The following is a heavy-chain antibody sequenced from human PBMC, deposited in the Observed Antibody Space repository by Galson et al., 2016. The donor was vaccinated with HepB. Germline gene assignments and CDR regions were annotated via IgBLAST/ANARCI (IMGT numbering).Heavy chain of an antibody. J-gene: IGHJ2*01. V-gene: IGHV3-23*01. Sequence: SLRLSCAASGFTFSSYAMSWVRQAPGKGLEWVSAISGNAYSTYYADSVKGRVTISRDNSKNTLYVQMNSLRAEDTAVYYCARIGYYDTSGYYYLYWYFDLWGRGTPVTVSS. CDR2: ISGNAYST. CDR1: GFTFSSYA. CDR3: ARIGYYDTSGYYYLYWYFDL. D-gene: IGHD3-22*01.